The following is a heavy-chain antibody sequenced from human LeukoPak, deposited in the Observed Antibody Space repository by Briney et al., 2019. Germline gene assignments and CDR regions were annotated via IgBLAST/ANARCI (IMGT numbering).Heavy chain of an antibody. J-gene: IGHJ4*01. Sequence: ASENVSCTASGYDFTSVGITWVRRSPGQGLEWMGWISPYNGNTRYAHKFQSRVATTTDTSTITVYMELRGLRFNDTAVYYCARAGSGSGWYFDYWGQGTPVTVSS. CDR1: GYDFTSVG. CDR3: ARAGSGSGWYFDY. CDR2: ISPYNGNT. V-gene: IGHV1-18*01. D-gene: IGHD6-19*01.